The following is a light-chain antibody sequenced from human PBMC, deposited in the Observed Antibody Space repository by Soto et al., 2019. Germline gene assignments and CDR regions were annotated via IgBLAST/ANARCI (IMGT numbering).Light chain of an antibody. Sequence: QSVLTQPPSVSAAPGQTVTISCSGSSSNIGSEDVSWYQQVPGTAPKLVIYDNNKRPSGTPARFSASKSGPSATLDNTGLPAGDEADYLWRTWDNRLTTGVFGGGTKLTVL. CDR3: RTWDNRLTTGV. CDR1: SSNIGSED. V-gene: IGLV1-51*01. J-gene: IGLJ2*01. CDR2: DNN.